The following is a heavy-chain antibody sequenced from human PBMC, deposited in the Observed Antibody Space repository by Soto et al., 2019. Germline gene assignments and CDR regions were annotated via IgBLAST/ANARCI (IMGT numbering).Heavy chain of an antibody. Sequence: SETLSLTCTVSGGSISSYYWSWIRQPAGKGLEWIGRIYTSGSTNYNPSLKSRVTMSVDTSKNQFSMKLSSVTAADTAVYYCARDPQTMVRGVSTDYWGQGTLVTVSS. D-gene: IGHD3-10*01. CDR1: GGSISSYY. CDR2: IYTSGST. J-gene: IGHJ4*02. CDR3: ARDPQTMVRGVSTDY. V-gene: IGHV4-4*07.